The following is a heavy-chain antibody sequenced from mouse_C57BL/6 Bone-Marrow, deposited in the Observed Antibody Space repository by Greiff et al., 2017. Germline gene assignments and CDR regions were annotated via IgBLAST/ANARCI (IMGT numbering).Heavy chain of an antibody. CDR1: GYTFTSYG. V-gene: IGHV1-81*01. J-gene: IGHJ3*01. CDR3: ASQITTVVGGY. Sequence: VKLQESGAELARPGASVKLSCTASGYTFTSYGISWVQQRPGQGLEWIGELYPRSGHTYSTEKFTGKGTRTADKSSSTSYMELRSLTSEDSAVYFCASQITTVVGGYWGQGTLVTVSA. D-gene: IGHD1-1*01. CDR2: LYPRSGHT.